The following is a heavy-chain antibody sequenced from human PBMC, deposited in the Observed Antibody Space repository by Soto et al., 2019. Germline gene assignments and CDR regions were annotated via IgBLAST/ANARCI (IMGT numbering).Heavy chain of an antibody. CDR3: AGGGRYCSGGSCYYYYGMDV. D-gene: IGHD2-15*01. CDR1: GFTFSSYG. J-gene: IGHJ6*02. V-gene: IGHV3-30*03. CDR2: ISYGGSNK. Sequence: PWGSLRLSCAASGFTFSSYGMHWVRQAPGKGLEWVAVISYGGSNKYYADSVKGRFTISRDNSKNTLYLQMNSLRAEDTAVYYCAGGGRYCSGGSCYYYYGMDVWGQGTTVTVSS.